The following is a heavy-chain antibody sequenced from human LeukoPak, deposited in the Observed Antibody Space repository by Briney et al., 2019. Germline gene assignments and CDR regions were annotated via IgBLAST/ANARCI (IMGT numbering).Heavy chain of an antibody. CDR3: ARPLVGATGVFDY. V-gene: IGHV4-34*01. CDR2: INHSGST. CDR1: GGSFSGYY. Sequence: SETLSLTCAVYGGSFSGYYWSWIRQPPGKGLEWIGEINHSGSTNYNPSLKSRVTISVDTSKNQFSLKLSSVTAADTAVYYCARPLVGATGVFDYWGQGTLVTVSS. D-gene: IGHD1-26*01. J-gene: IGHJ4*02.